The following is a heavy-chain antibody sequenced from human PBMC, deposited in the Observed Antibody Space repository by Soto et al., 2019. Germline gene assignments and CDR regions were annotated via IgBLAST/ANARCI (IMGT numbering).Heavy chain of an antibody. V-gene: IGHV3-15*01. CDR2: IKSKTDGGTT. Sequence: PGGSLRLSCAASGFTFSNAWMSWVRQAPGKGLEWVGRIKSKTDGGTTDYAAPVKGRFTISRDDSKNTLYPQMNSLKTEDTAVYYCTSITMVRGVIITSYYYYYGMDVWGQGTTVTVSS. D-gene: IGHD3-10*01. CDR3: TSITMVRGVIITSYYYYYGMDV. J-gene: IGHJ6*02. CDR1: GFTFSNAW.